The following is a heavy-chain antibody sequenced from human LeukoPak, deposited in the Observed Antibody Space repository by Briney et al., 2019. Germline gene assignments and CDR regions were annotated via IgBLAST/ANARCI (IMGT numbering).Heavy chain of an antibody. Sequence: SETLSLTCAVYGGSFSGYYWSWIRQPPGKGLEWIGYIYYSGGTYQNPSLESRVTMSVATSKNLFSLNLSSVTDADTAVYYCARYSHLNWYFDLWGRGALVTVSS. CDR2: IYYSGGT. CDR3: ARYSHLNWYFDL. CDR1: GGSFSGYY. J-gene: IGHJ2*01. V-gene: IGHV4-30-4*08. D-gene: IGHD5-18*01.